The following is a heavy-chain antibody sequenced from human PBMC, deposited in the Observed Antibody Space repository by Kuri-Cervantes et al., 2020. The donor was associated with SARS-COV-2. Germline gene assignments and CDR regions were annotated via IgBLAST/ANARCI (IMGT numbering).Heavy chain of an antibody. D-gene: IGHD2-15*01. CDR2: IDWDDGK. CDR1: GFSLSTTGMR. J-gene: IGHJ4*02. V-gene: IGHV2-70*12. Sequence: SGPTLVKPTQTLTLTCTFSGFSLSTTGMRVSWIRQPPGKALEWLARIDWDDGKFYSTSLKTSLTVSKDNSKNQVVLTMTNVDPVDTATYYCAHSGTYCSGGSCYSYWGQGTLVTVSS. CDR3: AHSGTYCSGGSCYSY.